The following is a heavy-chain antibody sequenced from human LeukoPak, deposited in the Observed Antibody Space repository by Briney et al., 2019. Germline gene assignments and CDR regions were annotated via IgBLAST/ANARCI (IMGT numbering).Heavy chain of an antibody. D-gene: IGHD6-19*01. CDR3: AKDRLSGYYYYMDV. Sequence: GGSLRLSCAASGFTVSSNYMSWVRQAPGKGLEWVSVIYSGGSTYYADSVKGRFTISRDNSKNTLYLQMNSLRAEDTAVYYCAKDRLSGYYYYMDVWGKGTTVTVSS. CDR2: IYSGGST. CDR1: GFTVSSNY. V-gene: IGHV3-53*05. J-gene: IGHJ6*03.